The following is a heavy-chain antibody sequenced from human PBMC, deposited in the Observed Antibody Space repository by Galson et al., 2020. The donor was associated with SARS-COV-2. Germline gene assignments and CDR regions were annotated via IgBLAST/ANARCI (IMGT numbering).Heavy chain of an antibody. Sequence: SETLSLTCTVSGGPISSYYWSWIRQPPGKGLEWIGYIYYSGSTNYNPSLKSRVTISVDTSKNQFSLKLSSVTAADTAVYYCAGAIYYGDYSGAFDIWGQGTMVTVSS. V-gene: IGHV4-59*13. CDR1: GGPISSYY. CDR2: IYYSGST. J-gene: IGHJ3*02. D-gene: IGHD4-17*01. CDR3: AGAIYYGDYSGAFDI.